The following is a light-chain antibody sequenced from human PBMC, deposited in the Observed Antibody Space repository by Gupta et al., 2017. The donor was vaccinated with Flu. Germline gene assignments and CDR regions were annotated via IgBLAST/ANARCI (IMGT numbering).Light chain of an antibody. CDR2: GAS. J-gene: IGKJ5*01. V-gene: IGKV3-20*01. CDR3: QQDGTSPIT. CDR1: QSVGSDY. Sequence: GTLSLSPGERATLSCRASQSVGSDYLAWYQQKRGQAPRLLIYGASSRPTGIPDRFSGSGSGTDFTLTISRLDPEDFAVFYCQQDGTSPITFGQGTRLDI.